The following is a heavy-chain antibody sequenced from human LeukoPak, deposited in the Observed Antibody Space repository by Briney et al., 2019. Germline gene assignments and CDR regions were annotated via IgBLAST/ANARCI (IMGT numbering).Heavy chain of an antibody. Sequence: PGGSLRLSCAASGFAFDIYWMTWVRQAPGKGLEWVGNIKKDGSVKQYADAVRGRFTVSRDNSKNSLYLQMNSLRADDTAVYYCVSLRMSTVRDSFDLWGQGTMVTVSS. CDR2: IKKDGSVK. D-gene: IGHD3-10*01. CDR3: VSLRMSTVRDSFDL. V-gene: IGHV3-7*01. J-gene: IGHJ3*01. CDR1: GFAFDIYW.